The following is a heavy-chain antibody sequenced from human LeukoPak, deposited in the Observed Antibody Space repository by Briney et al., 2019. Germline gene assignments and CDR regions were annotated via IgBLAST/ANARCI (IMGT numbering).Heavy chain of an antibody. V-gene: IGHV4-34*01. CDR1: GGSFSGYY. D-gene: IGHD6-6*01. CDR2: INHSGST. CDR3: ARVRYSSSSEFDY. Sequence: SETLSLTCAVYGGSFSGYYWSWIRQPPGKGLKWIAEINHSGSTNYNPSLKSRVTISVDPSKNQFSLKLSSVTAAATAVYTRARVRYSSSSEFDYWGQGTLVTVSS. J-gene: IGHJ4*02.